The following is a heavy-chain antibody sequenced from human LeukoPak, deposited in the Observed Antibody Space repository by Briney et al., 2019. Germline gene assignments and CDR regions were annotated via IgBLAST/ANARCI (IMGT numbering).Heavy chain of an antibody. CDR3: ARDPRQWELLLGAFDI. V-gene: IGHV3-33*01. Sequence: GGSLRLSCAASGFTFSSYGMHWVRQAPGKGLEWVAVIWYDGSNKYYADSVKGRFTISRDNSKNTLYLQMNSLRAEDTAVYYCARDPRQWELLLGAFDIWGQGTMVTVSS. CDR1: GFTFSSYG. D-gene: IGHD1-26*01. CDR2: IWYDGSNK. J-gene: IGHJ3*02.